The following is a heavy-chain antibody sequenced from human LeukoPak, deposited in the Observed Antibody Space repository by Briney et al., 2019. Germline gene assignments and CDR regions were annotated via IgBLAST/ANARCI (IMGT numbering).Heavy chain of an antibody. J-gene: IGHJ4*02. CDR2: IYYSGST. D-gene: IGHD3-10*01. CDR3: ARGAVRGGTNFDY. CDR1: GGSISSSSYY. Sequence: SETLSLTCTVSGGSISSSSYYWGWIRQPPGKGLEWIGSIYYSGSTYYNPSLKSRVTISVDTSKNQFSLHLNSVTPEDTAVYYCARGAVRGGTNFDYWGQGTLVTVSS. V-gene: IGHV4-39*07.